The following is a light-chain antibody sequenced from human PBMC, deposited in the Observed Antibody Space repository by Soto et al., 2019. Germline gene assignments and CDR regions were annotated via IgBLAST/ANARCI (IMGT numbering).Light chain of an antibody. CDR2: DAS. Sequence: EIVMTQSPDTLSVSPGERATLSCRASQSIDFNLAWYQQKPGQSPRLLIYDASTRATGIPARFSGSGSGTEFTLTISSLQSEDVAVYYCQQYNNWPSITFGRGTRLEI. V-gene: IGKV3-15*01. CDR1: QSIDFN. J-gene: IGKJ5*01. CDR3: QQYNNWPSIT.